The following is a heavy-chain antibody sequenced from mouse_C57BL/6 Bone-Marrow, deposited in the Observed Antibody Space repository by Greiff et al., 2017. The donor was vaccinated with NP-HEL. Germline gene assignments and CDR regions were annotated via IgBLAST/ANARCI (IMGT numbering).Heavy chain of an antibody. J-gene: IGHJ1*03. CDR2: IDPSDSYT. V-gene: IGHV1-50*01. Sequence: QVQLQQPGAELVKPGASVKLSCKASGYTFTSYWMQWVKQRPGQGLEWIGEIDPSDSYTNYNQKFKGKATLTVDTPSSTAYMQLSSLTSEDSAVYYCARWGVVAPYWYFDVWGTGTTVTVSS. CDR3: ARWGVVAPYWYFDV. CDR1: GYTFTSYW. D-gene: IGHD1-1*01.